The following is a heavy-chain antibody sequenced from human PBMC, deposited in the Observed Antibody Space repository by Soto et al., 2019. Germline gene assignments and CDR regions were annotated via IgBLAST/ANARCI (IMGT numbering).Heavy chain of an antibody. CDR1: GYTFTGYY. CDR2: INPNSGGT. V-gene: IGHV1-2*04. J-gene: IGHJ3*01. D-gene: IGHD6-25*01. CDR3: ARAGAAARAFDAFDL. Sequence: VQLVQSGAEVKKPGASVKVSCKASGYTFTGYYMHWVRQAPGQGLEWLGRINPNSGGTNYAQKFQGWVTMTRETSISTAYMELSRVRSDDTAVYYCARAGAAARAFDAFDLWGQGTMVTVSS.